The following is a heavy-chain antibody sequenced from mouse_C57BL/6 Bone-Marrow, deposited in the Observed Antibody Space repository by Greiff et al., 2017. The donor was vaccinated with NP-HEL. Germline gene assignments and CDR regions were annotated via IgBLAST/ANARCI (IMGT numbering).Heavy chain of an antibody. D-gene: IGHD2-3*01. CDR1: GFTFSDYG. J-gene: IGHJ4*01. Sequence: EVQRVESGGGLVKPGGSLKLSCAASGFTFSDYGMHWVRQAPEKGLEWVAYISSGSSTIYYADTVKGRFTISRDNAKNTLCLQMTSLRSEDTAMYYCARKKGWLLGAMDYWGQGTSVTVSS. CDR2: ISSGSSTI. V-gene: IGHV5-17*01. CDR3: ARKKGWLLGAMDY.